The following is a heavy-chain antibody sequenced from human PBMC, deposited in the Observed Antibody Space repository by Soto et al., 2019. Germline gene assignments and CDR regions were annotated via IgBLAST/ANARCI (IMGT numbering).Heavy chain of an antibody. V-gene: IGHV4-39*01. D-gene: IGHD3-9*01. Sequence: SETLSLTCTVSGGSISSRSYYWGWIRQPPGTGLEWIGTIYYSGSTYYNPSLKSRVTISVNTPKNQFSLKLSSVPAAATAVYYCVSQQRHYYILNGYNYHYYGLDVWGQGTTVTVSS. J-gene: IGHJ6*02. CDR2: IYYSGST. CDR3: VSQQRHYYILNGYNYHYYGLDV. CDR1: GGSISSRSYY.